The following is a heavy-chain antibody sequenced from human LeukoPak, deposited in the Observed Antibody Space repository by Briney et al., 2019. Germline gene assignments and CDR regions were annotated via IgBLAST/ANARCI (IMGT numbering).Heavy chain of an antibody. CDR1: GFTFSSYA. J-gene: IGHJ4*02. CDR2: ISGSGGST. CDR3: ANLVHGETAFDY. Sequence: PGGSLRLSCAASGFTFSSYAMSWVRQAPGKGLEWVSAISGSGGSTYYADSVKGRFTISRDNSKNTLYLQMNSLRAEDTAVYYCANLVHGETAFDYWGQGTLVTVSS. V-gene: IGHV3-23*01.